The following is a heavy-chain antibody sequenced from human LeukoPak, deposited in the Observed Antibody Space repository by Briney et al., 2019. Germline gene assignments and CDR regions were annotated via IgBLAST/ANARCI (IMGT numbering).Heavy chain of an antibody. V-gene: IGHV1-18*01. Sequence: ASVKVSCKASGYTFTSYGISWVRQAPGQGLEWMGWISGYNGNTNYAQKLQGRVTMTTDTSTSTAYMELRSLRSDDTAVYYCARINYDSSGYGFDYWGQGTLVTVSS. CDR3: ARINYDSSGYGFDY. CDR1: GYTFTSYG. CDR2: ISGYNGNT. J-gene: IGHJ4*02. D-gene: IGHD3-22*01.